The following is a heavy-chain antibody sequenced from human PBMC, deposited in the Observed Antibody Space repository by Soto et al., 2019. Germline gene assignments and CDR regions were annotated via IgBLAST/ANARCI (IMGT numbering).Heavy chain of an antibody. CDR2: ISAYNGNT. D-gene: IGHD3-16*01. Sequence: QVQLVQSGAEVKKPGASVKVSCKASGYTFTSYGISWVRQAPGQGLEWMGWISAYNGNTNYAQKLQGRVTMTTDTSTSTAYMELRSLRSDDTAVYYRARDRWGGLPLPGIFDPWGQGTLVTVSS. CDR1: GYTFTSYG. V-gene: IGHV1-18*01. CDR3: ARDRWGGLPLPGIFDP. J-gene: IGHJ5*02.